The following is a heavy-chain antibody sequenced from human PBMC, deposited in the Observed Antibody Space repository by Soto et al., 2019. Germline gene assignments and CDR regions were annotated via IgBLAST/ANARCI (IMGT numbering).Heavy chain of an antibody. D-gene: IGHD2-15*01. J-gene: IGHJ4*02. CDR1: GDSVSSNSAA. Sequence: SQTLSLTCVISGDSVSSNSAAWNWIRQSPSRGLEWLGRTYYRSKWYNDYAVSVKSRITINPDTSKNQFSLQLNSVTPEDTAVYYCARGYCSGGSRYSPFDYWGQGTLVTVSS. CDR3: ARGYCSGGSRYSPFDY. V-gene: IGHV6-1*01. CDR2: TYYRSKWYN.